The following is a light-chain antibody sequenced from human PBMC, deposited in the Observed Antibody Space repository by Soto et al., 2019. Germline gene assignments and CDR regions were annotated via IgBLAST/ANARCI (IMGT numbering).Light chain of an antibody. CDR3: TSYSSSDIFYV. J-gene: IGLJ1*01. CDR2: QVT. V-gene: IGLV2-14*01. Sequence: QSALTQPASVSGSPGQSITISCTGTSSDIGLFNYVSWYQHHPGKAPKLLIYQVTNRPSRVSNRFSGSKSGNTASLTISGLQADDEADYYCTSYSSSDIFYVFGTGTKVTVL. CDR1: SSDIGLFNY.